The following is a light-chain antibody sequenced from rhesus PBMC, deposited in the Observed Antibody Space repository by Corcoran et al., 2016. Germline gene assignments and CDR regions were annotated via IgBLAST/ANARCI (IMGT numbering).Light chain of an antibody. Sequence: DIQMTQSPSSLSASVGDRVTITCRASQGISNYLSWYQQKPGKAPKLLIYDAFTLQSGVPSRFSSSGSGKDFTLTISSLQPEDFATYYCKQNNSAPTFGGGTKVEIK. CDR1: QGISNY. V-gene: IGKV1S21*01. CDR3: KQNNSAPT. CDR2: DAF. J-gene: IGKJ4*01.